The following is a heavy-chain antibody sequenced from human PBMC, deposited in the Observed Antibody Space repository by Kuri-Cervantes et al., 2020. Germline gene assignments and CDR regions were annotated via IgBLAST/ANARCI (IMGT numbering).Heavy chain of an antibody. Sequence: SGPTLVKPTQTLTLTCTFSGFSLSTSGMCVSWIRQPPGKALEWLARIDWDDDKYYSTSLKTRLTISKDTSENQVVLTMTNMDPVDTATYYCAHNIVLLGVMAGMDVWGQGTTVTVSS. V-gene: IGHV2-70*12. CDR1: GFSLSTSGMC. J-gene: IGHJ6*02. D-gene: IGHD3-10*01. CDR3: AHNIVLLGVMAGMDV. CDR2: IDWDDDK.